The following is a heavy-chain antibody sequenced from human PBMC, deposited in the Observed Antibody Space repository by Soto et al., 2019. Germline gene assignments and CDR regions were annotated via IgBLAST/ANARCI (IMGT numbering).Heavy chain of an antibody. J-gene: IGHJ4*02. CDR1: GGSFRNYY. CDR3: ARADSREFDY. D-gene: IGHD3-22*01. CDR2: INHSGTT. V-gene: IGHV4-34*01. Sequence: PSETLSLTCAVYGGSFRNYYGSWIRQPPGKGLEWIGEINHSGTTNYSPSLKSRVTISVDTSKNQFSLKLSSVTAADTAVYYCARADSREFDYWGQGTLVTVS.